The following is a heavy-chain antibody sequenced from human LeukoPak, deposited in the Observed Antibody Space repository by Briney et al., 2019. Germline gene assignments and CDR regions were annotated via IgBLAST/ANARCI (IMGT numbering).Heavy chain of an antibody. CDR1: GGSISSGSYY. Sequence: SQTLSLTCTVSGGSISSGSYYWSWIRQPAGKGLEWIGRIYTSGSTNYNPSLKSRATISVGTSNNRFSLRLRSVTAADTAVYYCAREGTDRSSWYHWFDPWGQGTLVTVSS. CDR3: AREGTDRSSWYHWFDP. CDR2: IYTSGST. D-gene: IGHD6-13*01. J-gene: IGHJ5*02. V-gene: IGHV4-61*02.